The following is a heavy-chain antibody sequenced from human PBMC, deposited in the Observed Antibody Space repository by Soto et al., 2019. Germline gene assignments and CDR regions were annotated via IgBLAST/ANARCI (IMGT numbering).Heavy chain of an antibody. CDR2: ISWDGGST. J-gene: IGHJ6*02. V-gene: IGHV3-43*01. CDR1: GFTFDDYT. Sequence: PGGSLRLSCAASGFTFDDYTMHWVRQAPGKGLEWVSLISWDGGSTYYADSVKGRFTISRDNSKNSLYLQMNSLRTEDTALYYCAKDISCSSTSCHTNYYGMDVWGQGTTVTVSS. D-gene: IGHD2-2*01. CDR3: AKDISCSSTSCHTNYYGMDV.